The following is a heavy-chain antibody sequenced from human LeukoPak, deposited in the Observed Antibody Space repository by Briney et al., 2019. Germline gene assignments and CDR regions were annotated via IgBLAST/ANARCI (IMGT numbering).Heavy chain of an antibody. Sequence: GGSLRLSCAASGFTFTDSWMTWVRQAPGKGREWVSAISGSGGSTNYADYVKGRFSISRDNSKNTLYLQMNSLRAEDTAVYYCASDPDGDYGMDGYWGQGTLVTVSS. CDR3: ASDPDGDYGMDGY. D-gene: IGHD4-17*01. V-gene: IGHV3-23*01. CDR2: ISGSGGST. CDR1: GFTFTDSW. J-gene: IGHJ4*02.